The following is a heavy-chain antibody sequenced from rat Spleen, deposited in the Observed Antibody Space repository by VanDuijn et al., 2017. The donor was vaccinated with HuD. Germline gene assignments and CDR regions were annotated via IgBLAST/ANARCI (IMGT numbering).Heavy chain of an antibody. D-gene: IGHD1-12*03. V-gene: IGHV2-30*01. CDR3: ATQHYYDGYYRDY. Sequence: QVHLKESGPGLVQSSQTLSLTCTVSGFSLASYNVHWVRQPTGKGLEWMGIIWTGGTTDYNSALKSRLSISRDTSKSQVYLKMNSLQAEDTAMYFCATQHYYDGYYRDYWGQGVMVTVSS. CDR1: GFSLASYN. CDR2: IWTGGTT. J-gene: IGHJ2*01.